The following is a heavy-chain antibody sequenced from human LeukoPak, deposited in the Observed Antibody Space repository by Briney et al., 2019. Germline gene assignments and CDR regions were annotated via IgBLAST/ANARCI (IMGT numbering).Heavy chain of an antibody. V-gene: IGHV4-38-2*01. D-gene: IGHD6-19*01. CDR3: ARHGTSVAWYFDL. CDR1: GYSISSGYC. CDR2: IYYTGGT. J-gene: IGHJ2*01. Sequence: PSETLSLTCAVSGYSISSGYCWGWIRQPPGKGLEWIGYIYYTGGTNYNPSLKSRITTSVDTSKNQFSLQLSSVTAADTAVYYCARHGTSVAWYFDLWGRGTLVAVSS.